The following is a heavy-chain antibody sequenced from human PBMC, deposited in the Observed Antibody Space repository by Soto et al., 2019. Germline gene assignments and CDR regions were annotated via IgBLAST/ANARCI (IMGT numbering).Heavy chain of an antibody. CDR1: GGSISSGDYY. Sequence: ASETLSLTCTVSGGSISSGDYYWSWIRQPPGKGLEWIGYIYYSGSTYYNPSLKSRVTISVDTSKNQFSLKLSSMTAADTAVYYCARGAVYGDPQGDYYYYGMDVWGQGTTVTVSS. V-gene: IGHV4-30-4*01. D-gene: IGHD4-17*01. J-gene: IGHJ6*02. CDR3: ARGAVYGDPQGDYYYYGMDV. CDR2: IYYSGST.